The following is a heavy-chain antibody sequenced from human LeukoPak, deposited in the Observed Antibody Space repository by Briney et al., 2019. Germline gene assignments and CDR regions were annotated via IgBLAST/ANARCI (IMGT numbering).Heavy chain of an antibody. J-gene: IGHJ4*02. CDR1: GGSISSYY. CDR2: IYYSGST. CDR3: ARVNYDFWSGYLLDY. Sequence: SETLSLTCTVSGGSISSYYWSWIRQPPGKGLGWGGYIYYSGSTNYNPSLKSRVTISVDTSKNQFSLKLSSVTAADTAVYYCARVNYDFWSGYLLDYWGQGTLVTVSS. D-gene: IGHD3-3*01. V-gene: IGHV4-59*01.